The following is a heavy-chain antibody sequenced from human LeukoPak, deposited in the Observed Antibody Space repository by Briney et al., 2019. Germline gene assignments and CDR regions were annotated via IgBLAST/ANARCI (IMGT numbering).Heavy chain of an antibody. CDR3: ARHHDCSSSSRYSSYFDY. J-gene: IGHJ4*02. V-gene: IGHV4-39*01. Sequence: PSETLSLTCTVSGGSITSSSYYWGWIRQPPGRGLEWIGSIYYSGGPYYNPSLKSRVTMSVDTSKNQISLKLSSVTAADTAVYYCARHHDCSSSSRYSSYFDYWGQGTLVTVSS. CDR1: GGSITSSSYY. CDR2: IYYSGGP. D-gene: IGHD2-2*01.